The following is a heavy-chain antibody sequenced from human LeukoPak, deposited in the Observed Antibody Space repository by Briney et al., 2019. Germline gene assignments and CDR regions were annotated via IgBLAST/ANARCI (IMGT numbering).Heavy chain of an antibody. CDR1: GFTFSSYW. CDR2: INSDGRST. V-gene: IGHV3-74*01. D-gene: IGHD2-15*01. Sequence: PGGSLRLSCAASGFTFSSYWMHWVRQAPGKGLVWVSRINSDGRSTSYADSVKGRFTISRDNAKNTLYLQMNSLRAEDTAVYYCARVVGGSWIDYWGQGTLVTVSS. CDR3: ARVVGGSWIDY. J-gene: IGHJ4*02.